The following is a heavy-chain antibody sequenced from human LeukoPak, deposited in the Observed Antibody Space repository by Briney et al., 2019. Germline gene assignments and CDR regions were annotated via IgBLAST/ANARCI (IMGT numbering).Heavy chain of an antibody. CDR1: GFTFSSFW. CDR3: ARGTSGGYFDY. D-gene: IGHD1-26*01. V-gene: IGHV3-74*01. Sequence: PGGSLTLPCAASGFTFSSFWIHWVRQVPGKGLVWVSRINSDGFSTSYADSVKGRFTISRDNAKNTLYLQMSSLRAEDTAVYYCARGTSGGYFDYWGQGTLVTVSS. J-gene: IGHJ4*02. CDR2: INSDGFST.